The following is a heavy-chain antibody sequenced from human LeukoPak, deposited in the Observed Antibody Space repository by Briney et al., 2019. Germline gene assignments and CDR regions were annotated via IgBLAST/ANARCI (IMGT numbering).Heavy chain of an antibody. CDR3: AKDNHSSGYLIFDY. Sequence: PGGSLRLSCAASGFTFVGYAMNWVRQAPGKGLEWVSAISGSGDVSYYADSVKGRFTISRDNSKNTLYLQMNSLRAEDTAVYYCAKDNHSSGYLIFDYWGQGTPVTVSS. CDR2: ISGSGDVS. D-gene: IGHD3-22*01. J-gene: IGHJ4*02. V-gene: IGHV3-23*01. CDR1: GFTFVGYA.